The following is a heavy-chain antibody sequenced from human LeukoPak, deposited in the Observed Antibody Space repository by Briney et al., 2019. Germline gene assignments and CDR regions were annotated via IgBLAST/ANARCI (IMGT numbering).Heavy chain of an antibody. CDR1: GGSFSGYY. D-gene: IGHD3-10*01. V-gene: IGHV4-34*01. J-gene: IGHJ6*03. CDR2: INHSGST. CDR3: ASVRRGFGESSKYYSYYYMHV. Sequence: SETLSLTCAVYGGSFSGYYWSWIRQPPGKGLEWIGEINHSGSTNYNPSLKSRVTISVDTSNNQFSLKLSAVTAADTAVYYCASVRRGFGESSKYYSYYYMHVWGKGTTVTVSS.